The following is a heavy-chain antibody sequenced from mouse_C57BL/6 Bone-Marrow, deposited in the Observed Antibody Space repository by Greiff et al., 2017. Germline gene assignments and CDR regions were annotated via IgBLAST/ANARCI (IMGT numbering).Heavy chain of an antibody. D-gene: IGHD2-13*01. V-gene: IGHV1-82*01. CDR2: IYPGDGDT. Sequence: QVQLQQSGPELVKPGASVKISCKASGYAFSSSWMNWVKQRPGKGLEWIGRIYPGDGDTNYNGKFKGKATLTADKSSSTAYMQLSSLTSEDSAVXFCARRGEGMDYWGQGTSVTVSS. CDR1: GYAFSSSW. CDR3: ARRGEGMDY. J-gene: IGHJ4*01.